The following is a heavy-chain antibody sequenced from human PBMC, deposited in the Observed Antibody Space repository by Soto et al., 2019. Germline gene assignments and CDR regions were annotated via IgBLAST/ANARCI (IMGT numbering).Heavy chain of an antibody. CDR3: AHYDYGGLVY. CDR2: IYLDDDK. CDR1: GFSLSTSGVG. D-gene: IGHD4-17*01. V-gene: IGHV2-5*02. J-gene: IGHJ4*02. Sequence: QITLKESGPTLVKPTQPLTLTCTFSGFSLSTSGVGVGWIRQPPGKALEWLALIYLDDDKRYSPSLKSRLTSTPDTTKNQVVLTMTLRDPVDADTFYCAHYDYGGLVYWGKGALVTVSS.